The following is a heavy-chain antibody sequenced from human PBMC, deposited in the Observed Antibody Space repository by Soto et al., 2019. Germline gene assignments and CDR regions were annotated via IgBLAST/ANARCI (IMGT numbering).Heavy chain of an antibody. D-gene: IGHD3-10*01. CDR3: ARLPSVRGVPA. J-gene: IGHJ5*02. CDR1: GGSISTSGSY. CDR2: AYYVGTI. Sequence: QLHLQESGPGRVKPSETLSLTCSVSGGSISTSGSYWGWVRQAPEKGLERIGSAYYVGTINYNPSLKRRVAISVDTSKNQFSLKLTSVTAADTAVYYCARLPSVRGVPAWGQGTLVTVSS. V-gene: IGHV4-39*01.